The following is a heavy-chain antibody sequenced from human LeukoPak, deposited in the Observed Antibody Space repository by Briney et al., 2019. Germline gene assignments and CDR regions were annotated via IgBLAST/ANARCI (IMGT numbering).Heavy chain of an antibody. CDR2: TSGSGSNT. V-gene: IGHV3-23*01. D-gene: IGHD3-10*02. Sequence: PGGSLRLSCAISGFTFSSSGMSWVRQAPGKGLEWVSTTSGSGSNTYYAKSVKGRFTISRDNAKNSLYLQMNSLRAEDTAVYYCAELGITMIGGVWGKGTTVTISS. J-gene: IGHJ6*04. CDR3: AELGITMIGGV. CDR1: GFTFSSSG.